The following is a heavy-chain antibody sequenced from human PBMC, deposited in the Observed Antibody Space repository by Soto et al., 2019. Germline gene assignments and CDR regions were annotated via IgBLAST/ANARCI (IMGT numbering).Heavy chain of an antibody. J-gene: IGHJ6*02. CDR1: GYTFTSYG. CDR3: ARERKIADRGYYYYGMDV. D-gene: IGHD3-22*01. CDR2: ISAYNGNT. V-gene: IGHV1-18*04. Sequence: QVQLVQSGAEVKKPGASVKVSCKASGYTFTSYGISWVRQAPGQGLEWMGWISAYNGNTNYAQKLQGRVTMTTDTSTRTAYMELRSLRSDDTAVYYCARERKIADRGYYYYGMDVWGQGTTVTVSS.